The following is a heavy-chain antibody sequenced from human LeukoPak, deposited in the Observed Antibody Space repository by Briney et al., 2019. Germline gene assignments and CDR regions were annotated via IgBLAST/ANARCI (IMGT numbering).Heavy chain of an antibody. Sequence: PWASVKVSCKASGYTFTSYGISWVRQAPGQGLEWVGWISAYNGNTNYAQKLQGRLTMTTDTSTSTAYMELRSLRSDDTAVYYCARDRGWQQLVPLYFDYWGQGTLVTVSS. CDR3: ARDRGWQQLVPLYFDY. V-gene: IGHV1-18*01. CDR1: GYTFTSYG. D-gene: IGHD6-13*01. CDR2: ISAYNGNT. J-gene: IGHJ4*02.